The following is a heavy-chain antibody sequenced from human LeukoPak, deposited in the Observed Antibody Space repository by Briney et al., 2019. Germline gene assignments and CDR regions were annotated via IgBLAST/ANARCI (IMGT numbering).Heavy chain of an antibody. V-gene: IGHV4-34*01. D-gene: IGHD4-17*01. CDR2: INHSGST. CDR3: ARDMTTVTTGDY. CDR1: GGSFSGYY. Sequence: SETLSLTRAVYGGSFSGYYWSWIRQPPGKGLEWIGEINHSGSTNYNPSLKSRVTISVDTSKNQFSLKLSSVTAADTAVYYCARDMTTVTTGDYWGQGTLVTVSS. J-gene: IGHJ4*02.